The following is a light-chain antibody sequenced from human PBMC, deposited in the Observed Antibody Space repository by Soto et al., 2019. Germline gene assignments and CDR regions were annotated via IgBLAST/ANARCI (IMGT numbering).Light chain of an antibody. CDR1: QVISTS. Sequence: DIQLTQSPSFLSPSIVESVTITCLASQVISTSLAWYQVKPGKVPVLLIYSASTLKPGIPSRFSGSGTGTDFTPTISSLQPEDFATYYCQKYDSAPRTFGQGTKVDIK. CDR3: QKYDSAPRT. CDR2: SAS. J-gene: IGKJ1*01. V-gene: IGKV1-27*01.